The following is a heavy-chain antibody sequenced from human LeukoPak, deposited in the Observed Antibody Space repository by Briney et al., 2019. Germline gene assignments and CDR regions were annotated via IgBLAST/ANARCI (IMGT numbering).Heavy chain of an antibody. D-gene: IGHD6-25*01. J-gene: IGHJ4*02. Sequence: SETLSLTCAVYGASFSGYYWSWIRQPPGKGLEWIGEINHSGSTNYNPSLKSRVTISVDTSKNQFSLKLSSVTAADTAVYYCARKRLRSFDYWGQGTLVTVSS. V-gene: IGHV4-34*01. CDR3: ARKRLRSFDY. CDR2: INHSGST. CDR1: GASFSGYY.